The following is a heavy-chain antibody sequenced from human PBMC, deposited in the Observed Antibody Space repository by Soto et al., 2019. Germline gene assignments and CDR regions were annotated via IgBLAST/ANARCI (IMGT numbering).Heavy chain of an antibody. CDR3: TTLLYDYVWGSYRLDYYYGMDV. CDR1: GFTFSNAW. D-gene: IGHD3-16*02. Sequence: GSLRLSCAASGFTFSNAWMSWVRQAPGKGLEWVGRIKSKTDGGTTDYAAPVKGRFTISRDDSKNTLYLQMNSLKTEDTAVYYCTTLLYDYVWGSYRLDYYYGMDVWGQGTTVTVSS. CDR2: IKSKTDGGTT. J-gene: IGHJ6*02. V-gene: IGHV3-15*01.